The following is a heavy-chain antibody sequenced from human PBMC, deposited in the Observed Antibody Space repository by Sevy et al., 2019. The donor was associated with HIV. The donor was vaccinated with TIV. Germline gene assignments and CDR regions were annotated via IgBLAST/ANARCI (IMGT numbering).Heavy chain of an antibody. CDR3: VKDGSSSTWYGGDYFDY. CDR2: ISGSGVST. Sequence: GGCLRLSCAASGFTFSSYAMSWVRQAPGKGLEWVSTISGSGVSTYADSVKGQFTISRDNSKNTLYLQMNSLRAEDTAIYYHVKDGSSSTWYGGDYFDYWGQGTLVTVSS. V-gene: IGHV3-23*01. J-gene: IGHJ4*02. CDR1: GFTFSSYA. D-gene: IGHD6-13*01.